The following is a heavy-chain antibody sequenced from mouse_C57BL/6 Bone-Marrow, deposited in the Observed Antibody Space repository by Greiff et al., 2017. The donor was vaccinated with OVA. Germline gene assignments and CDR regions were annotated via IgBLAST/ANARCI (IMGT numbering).Heavy chain of an antibody. CDR1: GYTFTSYW. V-gene: IGHV1-55*01. CDR2: IYPGRGST. Sequence: VQLQQPGAELVKPGASVKMSCKASGYTFTSYWITWVKQRTGQGLEWIGDIYPGRGSTNYTAKFKSKATLTVDTASSTAYMQLSSLTSEDSAVYFCARSYFDVWGTGTTVTVSS. CDR3: ARSYFDV. J-gene: IGHJ1*03.